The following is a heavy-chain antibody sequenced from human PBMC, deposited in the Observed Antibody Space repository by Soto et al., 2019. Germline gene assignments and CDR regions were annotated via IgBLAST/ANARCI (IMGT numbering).Heavy chain of an antibody. CDR1: GFTFSSYA. CDR2: ISYDGSNK. CDR3: ARDAFGGYYYDSSGYGPFDY. J-gene: IGHJ4*02. D-gene: IGHD3-22*01. Sequence: QVQLVESGGGVVQPGRSLRLSCAASGFTFSSYAMHWVRQAPGKGLEWVAVISYDGSNKYYADSVKGRFTISRDNSKNTLYLQMNSLRAEDTAVYYCARDAFGGYYYDSSGYGPFDYWGQGTLVTVSS. V-gene: IGHV3-30-3*01.